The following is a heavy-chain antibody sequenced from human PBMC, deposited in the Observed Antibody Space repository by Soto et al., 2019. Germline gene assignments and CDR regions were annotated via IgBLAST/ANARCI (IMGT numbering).Heavy chain of an antibody. D-gene: IGHD2-2*01. J-gene: IGHJ4*02. CDR2: IYYSGSN. V-gene: IGHV4-31*03. CDR1: GGSISSGGYY. CDR3: AREAVIGYCSSTSCYRPYYFDY. Sequence: QVQLQESGPGLMKPSQTLSLTCTVSGGSISSGGYYWSWIRQHPGKDLEWIGYIYYSGSNYYNPSRKGRITISVDTSKNQCALKLSSVTDADTAVYYCAREAVIGYCSSTSCYRPYYFDYWGQGTLVTFSS.